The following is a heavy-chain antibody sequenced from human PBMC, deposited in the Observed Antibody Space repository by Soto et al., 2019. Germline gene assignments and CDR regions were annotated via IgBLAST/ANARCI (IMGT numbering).Heavy chain of an antibody. CDR2: IYWNDDN. CDR3: AHSASNVGPTPWFDY. D-gene: IGHD1-26*01. J-gene: IGHJ4*02. CDR1: GFSLNTTGVG. Sequence: QITLKESGPTLVKPTQTLTLTCTFSGFSLNTTGVGVGWIRQPPGKALEWLTLIYWNDDNRYSPSLKTRLTITKDTSKNQVVLSMTNMDPVDTATYFCAHSASNVGPTPWFDYWGQGTLVTVSS. V-gene: IGHV2-5*01.